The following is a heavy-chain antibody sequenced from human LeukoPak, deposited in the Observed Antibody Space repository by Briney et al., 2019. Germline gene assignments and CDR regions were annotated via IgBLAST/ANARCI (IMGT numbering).Heavy chain of an antibody. J-gene: IGHJ6*02. CDR2: ISSGTTHI. D-gene: IGHD6-6*01. Sequence: GGSLRLSCAASGFTFSSYRMNWVRQAPGRGLEWVASISSGTTHISYVDAVKGRFTISRDNAKNSLYLQMSSLRAEDTAVYYCASEYSSSSFYYGLDVWGQGTTVTVSS. V-gene: IGHV3-21*01. CDR3: ASEYSSSSFYYGLDV. CDR1: GFTFSSYR.